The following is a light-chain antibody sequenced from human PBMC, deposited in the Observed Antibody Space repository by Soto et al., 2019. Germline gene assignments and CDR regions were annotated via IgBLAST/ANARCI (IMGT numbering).Light chain of an antibody. CDR3: SSYAGSNNLV. CDR2: EVT. CDR1: SSDVGGYNF. V-gene: IGLV2-8*01. J-gene: IGLJ3*02. Sequence: QSALTQPPSASGSPGQSVTISCTGTSSDVGGYNFVSWYQQHPGKVPKVMIYEVTKRPSGVPDRFSGSKSGNTASLTVSGLQAEDEADYYCSSYAGSNNLVFGGGTKLTVL.